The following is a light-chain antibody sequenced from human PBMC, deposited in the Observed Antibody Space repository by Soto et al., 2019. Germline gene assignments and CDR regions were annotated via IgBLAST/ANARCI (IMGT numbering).Light chain of an antibody. CDR3: SSYTTSSTYX. CDR2: EVT. CDR1: SSDVGHYDR. Sequence: QSVLTQPPSVSGSPGQSVTISCTGTSSDVGHYDRVSWYQQPPGTAPKLMIYEVTNRPSGVPDRFSGSKSGNTASLIISGLQAEDEADYYCSSYTTSSTYXXGPGXKVTVL. V-gene: IGLV2-18*02. J-gene: IGLJ1*01.